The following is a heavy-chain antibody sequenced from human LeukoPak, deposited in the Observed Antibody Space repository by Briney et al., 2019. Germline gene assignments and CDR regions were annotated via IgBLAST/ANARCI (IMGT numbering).Heavy chain of an antibody. Sequence: ASVKVSCNASGYTFTDYYMHWVRQAPGQGLEWMGRIKPNSDDTNYAQKFQGRVTMTRDTSINTAYMELSRLKSDDTAVYYCARRVQTTGVFDYWGQGTLVTVSS. D-gene: IGHD2-8*01. CDR1: GYTFTDYY. V-gene: IGHV1-2*06. J-gene: IGHJ4*02. CDR2: IKPNSDDT. CDR3: ARRVQTTGVFDY.